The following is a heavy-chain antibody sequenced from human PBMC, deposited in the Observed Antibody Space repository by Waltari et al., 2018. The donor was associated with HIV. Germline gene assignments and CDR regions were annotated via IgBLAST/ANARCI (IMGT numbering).Heavy chain of an antibody. V-gene: IGHV1-69*04. J-gene: IGHJ5*02. CDR3: TLGRIDDIRSGRENLGGFDP. D-gene: IGHD3-3*01. CDR2: HIRAIGIA. CDR1: GDTLRTYA. Sequence: VQLVQSGAEVKKPGSSVWISCQASGDTLRTYAVRWARLPPGRGLEWVGKHIRAIGIALHTENYQGRVTINADKATNSAYMELGGLRSEDTALYFCTLGRIDDIRSGRENLGGFDPWGPGTLVTVSS.